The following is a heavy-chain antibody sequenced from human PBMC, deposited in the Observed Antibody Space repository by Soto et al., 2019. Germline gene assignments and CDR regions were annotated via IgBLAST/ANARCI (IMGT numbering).Heavy chain of an antibody. V-gene: IGHV4-34*01. CDR2: INHSGST. CDR1: GGSFSGYY. D-gene: IGHD6-19*01. Sequence: PSETLSLTCAVYGGSFSGYYWSWIRQPPGKGLEWIGEINHSGSTNYNPSLKSRVTISVDTSKNQFSLKLSSVTAADTAVYYCARTGYSSGWYKAAFDIWGQGTMVTDSS. CDR3: ARTGYSSGWYKAAFDI. J-gene: IGHJ3*02.